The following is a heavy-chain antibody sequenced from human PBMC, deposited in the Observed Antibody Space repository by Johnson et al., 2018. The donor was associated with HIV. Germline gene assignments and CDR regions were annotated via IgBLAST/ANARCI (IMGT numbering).Heavy chain of an antibody. Sequence: LQLVVSGGNLIQPGGSLRLSCAASGFTVNNNYMTWVRQAPGKGLEWVSVSYSGSTMYYADSVKGRFTLSRDNAKNSLYLQMNSLRAEDTALYYCARDPPWPMRNAFDIWGQGTRVTVSS. J-gene: IGHJ3*02. D-gene: IGHD5-12*01. CDR2: SYSGSTM. CDR1: GFTVNNNY. V-gene: IGHV3-53*01. CDR3: ARDPPWPMRNAFDI.